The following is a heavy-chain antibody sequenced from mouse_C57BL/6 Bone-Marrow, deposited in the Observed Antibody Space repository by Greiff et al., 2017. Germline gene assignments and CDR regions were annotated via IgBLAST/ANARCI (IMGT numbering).Heavy chain of an antibody. CDR2: IRDGGSYT. V-gene: IGHV5-4*01. J-gene: IGHJ2*01. D-gene: IGHD1-1*01. Sequence: EVQLVESGGGLVKPGGSLKLPCAASGFTFSSYAMSWVRQTPEKRLEWVATIRDGGSYTYYPDNVKGRFTISRDNAKNNLYLEMSHLKSEDTAMYYCARGWGYYGNYVDYCGQGTTLTVSS. CDR3: ARGWGYYGNYVDY. CDR1: GFTFSSYA.